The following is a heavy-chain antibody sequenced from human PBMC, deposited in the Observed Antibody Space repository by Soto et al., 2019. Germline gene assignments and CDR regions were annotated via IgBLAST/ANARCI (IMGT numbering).Heavy chain of an antibody. CDR1: GYTFTGYA. V-gene: IGHV1-3*05. D-gene: IGHD6-19*01. Sequence: QVQLEQSGAEEKKPGASVKVSCKASGYTFTGYAMHWVRQAPGQRLEWMGWINAGNGNTKYSQKFQGRVTITRDTSASTAYMELSSLRSEDTAVYYCARAVAVAAAFDYWGQGTLVTVSS. CDR3: ARAVAVAAAFDY. J-gene: IGHJ4*02. CDR2: INAGNGNT.